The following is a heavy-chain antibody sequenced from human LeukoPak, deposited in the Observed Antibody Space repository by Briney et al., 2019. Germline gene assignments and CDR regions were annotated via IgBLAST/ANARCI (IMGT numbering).Heavy chain of an antibody. J-gene: IGHJ1*01. Sequence: GGSLRLSCTASGFTFGDYAMSWVRQAPGKGLEWVGFIRSKAYGGTTEYAASVKGRFTISRDDSKSIAYPQMNSLKTEDTAVYYCTRVRTSRTPEYFQHWGQGTLVTVSS. CDR2: IRSKAYGGTT. V-gene: IGHV3-49*04. CDR1: GFTFGDYA. CDR3: TRVRTSRTPEYFQH.